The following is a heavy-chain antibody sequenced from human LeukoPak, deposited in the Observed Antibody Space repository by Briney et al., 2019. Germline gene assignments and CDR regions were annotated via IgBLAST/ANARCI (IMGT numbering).Heavy chain of an antibody. CDR3: AKVPDYDFWNEISSSFDY. V-gene: IGHV3-23*01. CDR1: GFTYGNYA. CDR2: INGYGSNT. J-gene: IGHJ4*02. Sequence: GGSLRLSCAVSGFTYGNYAMSWVRQAPGKGLEWVSTINGYGSNTYYADSVKGRFSISRDNSNNTLSLQMNSLRAEDTAVYYCAKVPDYDFWNEISSSFDYWGQGTLVTVSS. D-gene: IGHD3-3*01.